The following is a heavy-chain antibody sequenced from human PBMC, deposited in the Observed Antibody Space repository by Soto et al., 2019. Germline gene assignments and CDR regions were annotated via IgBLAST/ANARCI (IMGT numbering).Heavy chain of an antibody. J-gene: IGHJ4*02. CDR3: AKGGAVTTTFDY. V-gene: IGHV3-30*18. CDR1: GFTFSSYG. Sequence: GGSLRLSCAASGFTFSSYGMHWVRQAPGKGLEWVAVISYDGSNKYYADSVKGRFTISRDNSKNTLYLQMNSLRAEDTAVYYCAKGGAVTTTFDYWGQGTLVTVSS. D-gene: IGHD4-17*01. CDR2: ISYDGSNK.